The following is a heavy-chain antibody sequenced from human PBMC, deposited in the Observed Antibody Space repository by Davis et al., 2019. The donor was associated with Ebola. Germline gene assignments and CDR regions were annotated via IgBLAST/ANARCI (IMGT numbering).Heavy chain of an antibody. D-gene: IGHD2-2*01. CDR2: ISGSGGST. Sequence: PGGSLRLSCAASGFTFSSYAMSWVRQAPGKGLEWVSAISGSGGSTYYADSVKGRFTISRDNSKNTLYLQMNSLRAEDTAVYYCARSGVPAAQGYYYYYYMDVWGKGTTVTVSS. CDR1: GFTFSSYA. J-gene: IGHJ6*03. V-gene: IGHV3-23*01. CDR3: ARSGVPAAQGYYYYYYMDV.